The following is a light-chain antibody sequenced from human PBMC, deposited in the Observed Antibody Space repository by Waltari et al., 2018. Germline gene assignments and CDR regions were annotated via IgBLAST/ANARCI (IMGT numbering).Light chain of an antibody. J-gene: IGLJ3*02. CDR3: AVWDDSLSGPG. V-gene: IGLV1-44*01. CDR2: TNN. CDR1: TSNIGSNP. Sequence: QSVLTQPPSASGTPGQRVHISCSGSTSNIGSNPVNWYQQRPGTAPKLLIYTNNQRPSGVPDRFSGSKSGTSASLAISGLQSEDEADYYCAVWDDSLSGPGFGGGTKVTVL.